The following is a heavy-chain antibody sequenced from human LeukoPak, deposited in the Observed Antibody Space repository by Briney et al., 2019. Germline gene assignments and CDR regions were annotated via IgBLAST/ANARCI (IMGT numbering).Heavy chain of an antibody. D-gene: IGHD6-19*01. CDR3: ARNQAVAANRGAFDI. CDR2: IYYSGNT. Sequence: SETLSLTCAVSGYSISSNNWWAWIRQPPGKGLEWIGYIYYSGNTYYNPYNPSLTSRVTMSVDTSKNQFSLKLDSVTEIETAKYYCARNQAVAANRGAFDIWGQGTMVTVSS. CDR1: GYSISSNNW. J-gene: IGHJ3*02. V-gene: IGHV4-28*01.